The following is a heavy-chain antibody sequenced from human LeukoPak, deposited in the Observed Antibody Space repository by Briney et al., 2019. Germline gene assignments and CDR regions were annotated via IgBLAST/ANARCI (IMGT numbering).Heavy chain of an antibody. V-gene: IGHV3-48*03. J-gene: IGHJ4*02. CDR3: ARALAYCTNGVCYTGGIDY. CDR2: ISSSGNTI. CDR1: RFTFSNYE. D-gene: IGHD2-8*01. Sequence: GGSLRLSCAASRFTFSNYEMHWVRQAPGKGLEWLSYISSSGNTIYYADSVKGRFTISRDNSKNSLYLQMNSLRAEDTAVYYCARALAYCTNGVCYTGGIDYWGQGTLVTVSS.